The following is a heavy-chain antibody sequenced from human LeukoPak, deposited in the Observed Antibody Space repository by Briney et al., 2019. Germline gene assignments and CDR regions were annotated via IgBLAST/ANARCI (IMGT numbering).Heavy chain of an antibody. CDR2: IYYSGST. CDR3: ASAYYDFWSGYYMDV. D-gene: IGHD3-3*01. Sequence: SETLSLTCTVSGGSISSYYWSWIRQPPGKGLEWIGYIYYSGSTNYNPSLKSRVTISVDTSKNQFSLKLSSVTAADTAVYYCASAYYDFWSGYYMDVWGQGTTVTVFS. V-gene: IGHV4-59*01. J-gene: IGHJ6*02. CDR1: GGSISSYY.